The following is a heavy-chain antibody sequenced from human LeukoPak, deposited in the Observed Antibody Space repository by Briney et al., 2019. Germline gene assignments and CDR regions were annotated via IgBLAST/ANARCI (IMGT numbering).Heavy chain of an antibody. Sequence: GGSLRLSCAASGFTFSSYAMHWGRQAPGKGLGWVAVISYDGSNTYYADSVKGQFTISRDTSKNTLYLQMNSLRAEATAVYYCARNFYFDYWGQGTLVTVSS. CDR1: GFTFSSYA. J-gene: IGHJ4*02. V-gene: IGHV3-30-3*01. CDR3: ARNFYFDY. CDR2: ISYDGSNT.